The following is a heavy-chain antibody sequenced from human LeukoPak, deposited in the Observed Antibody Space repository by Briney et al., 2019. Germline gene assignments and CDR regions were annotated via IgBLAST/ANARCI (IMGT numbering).Heavy chain of an antibody. J-gene: IGHJ4*02. CDR2: IYYSGST. D-gene: IGHD6-13*01. CDR1: GGSVSSGSYY. CDR3: AKDFVAAAGRFDY. V-gene: IGHV4-61*01. Sequence: PSETLPLTCTVSGGSVSSGSYYWTWIRQSPGKGLEWIGNIYYSGSTNYNPSLRSRVTMSVDTSKNQFSLKLSSVTAADTAIYYCAKDFVAAAGRFDYWGQGALVTVSS.